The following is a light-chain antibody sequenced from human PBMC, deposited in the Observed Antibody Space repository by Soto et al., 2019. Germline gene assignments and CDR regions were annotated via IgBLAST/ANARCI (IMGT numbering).Light chain of an antibody. Sequence: EIVMTQSPATLSVSPGERATLSCRASQSVSSDLAWYHQKPGQAPRLLIYGASTRATGIPARFSGSGSGTEFTLTISRLEPEDFAVYYCQQRSNWPPITFGQGTRLEIK. V-gene: IGKV3-15*01. J-gene: IGKJ5*01. CDR3: QQRSNWPPIT. CDR1: QSVSSD. CDR2: GAS.